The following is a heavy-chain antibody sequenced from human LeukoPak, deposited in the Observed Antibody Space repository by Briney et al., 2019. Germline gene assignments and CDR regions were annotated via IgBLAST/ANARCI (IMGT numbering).Heavy chain of an antibody. CDR1: GDSISSFH. Sequence: SETLSLTCTVSGDSISSFHWSWIRQPAGKGLEWIGRIYTSGSTNYNPSLKSRVTMSVDTSKNQFSLKLSSVTAADTAVYYCARVTGDYLFDYWGQGTLVTVSS. V-gene: IGHV4-4*07. CDR2: IYTSGST. CDR3: ARVTGDYLFDY. J-gene: IGHJ4*02. D-gene: IGHD4-17*01.